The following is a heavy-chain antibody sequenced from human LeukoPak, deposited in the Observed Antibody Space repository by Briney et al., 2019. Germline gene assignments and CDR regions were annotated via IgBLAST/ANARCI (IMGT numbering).Heavy chain of an antibody. CDR3: AKDQDKWVSCPDY. CDR2: ISGSGGST. V-gene: IGHV3-23*01. D-gene: IGHD2-15*01. J-gene: IGHJ4*02. CDR1: GFTFSSYA. Sequence: GGSLRLSCAASGFTFSSYAMSWVRQAPGKGLEWVSAISGSGGSTYYADSVKGRFTISRDNSKNMLYLQMNSLRAEDTAVYYCAKDQDKWVSCPDYWGQGTLVTVSS.